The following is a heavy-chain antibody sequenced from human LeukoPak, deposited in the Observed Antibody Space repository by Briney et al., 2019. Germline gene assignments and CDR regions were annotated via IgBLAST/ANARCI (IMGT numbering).Heavy chain of an antibody. CDR1: GYTFTGYY. Sequence: ASVKVSCKASGYTFTGYYMHWVRQAPGQGLEWMGWINPNSGGTNYAQKFQGRVTMTRDTSISTAYMELSRLRSDDTAVYYCARAGALRWDNLRGYYFDYWGQGTLVTVSS. CDR3: ARAGALRWDNLRGYYFDY. D-gene: IGHD4-23*01. CDR2: INPNSGGT. V-gene: IGHV1-2*02. J-gene: IGHJ4*02.